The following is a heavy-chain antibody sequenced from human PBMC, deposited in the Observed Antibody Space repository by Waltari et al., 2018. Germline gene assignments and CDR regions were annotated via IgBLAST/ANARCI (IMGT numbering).Heavy chain of an antibody. CDR2: ISYDGSNK. CDR3: ARGGVVVVVAATL. D-gene: IGHD2-15*01. V-gene: IGHV3-30-3*01. CDR1: GFTFSSYA. Sequence: QVQLVESGGGGVQPGGSLRLSCAASGFTFSSYAMHWVRQAPGKGLEWVAVISYDGSNKYYADSVKGRFTISRDNSKNTLYLQMNSLRAEDTAVYYCARGGVVVVVAATLWGQGTLVTVSS. J-gene: IGHJ4*02.